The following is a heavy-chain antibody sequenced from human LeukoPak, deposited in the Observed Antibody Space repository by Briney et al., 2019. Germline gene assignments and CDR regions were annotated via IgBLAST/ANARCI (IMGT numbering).Heavy chain of an antibody. CDR2: INHSGST. V-gene: IGHV4-34*01. Sequence: SETLSLTCAVYGGSFSGYYWSWIRQPPGKGLEWIGEINHSGSTNYNPSLKSRVTISVDTSKDQFSLKLSSVTAADTAVYYCARGPRDFWSGYYFYFDYWGQGTLVTVSS. D-gene: IGHD3-3*01. CDR3: ARGPRDFWSGYYFYFDY. J-gene: IGHJ4*02. CDR1: GGSFSGYY.